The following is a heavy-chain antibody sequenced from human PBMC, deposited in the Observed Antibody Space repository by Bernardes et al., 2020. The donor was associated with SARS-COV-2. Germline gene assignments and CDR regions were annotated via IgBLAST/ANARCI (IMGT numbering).Heavy chain of an antibody. D-gene: IGHD2-21*01. Sequence: GGSLRLSCAASGFTFSSYAMSWVRQAPGKGLEWVSSISGSGESTYYADSVKGRFTISRDNSKNTLYLQMNSLRADDTAVYYCAKEKYSILTLDYWGQGTLVTVSS. CDR1: GFTFSSYA. V-gene: IGHV3-23*01. J-gene: IGHJ4*02. CDR3: AKEKYSILTLDY. CDR2: ISGSGEST.